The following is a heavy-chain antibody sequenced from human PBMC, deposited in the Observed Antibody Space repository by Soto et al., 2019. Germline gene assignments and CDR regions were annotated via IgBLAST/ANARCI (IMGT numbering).Heavy chain of an antibody. V-gene: IGHV3-33*01. Sequence: QVQLVESGGGVVQPGRSLRLSCATSGFTCSSYGMHWVRQGPGKGLEWVAVIWYDGTNKYYADSVNGRFTISRDDSKNTLYLQMNSLRAEDTAVYYCARGPMTTVTTWGDWYFDLWGRGTLVTVSS. D-gene: IGHD4-17*01. J-gene: IGHJ2*01. CDR1: GFTCSSYG. CDR2: IWYDGTNK. CDR3: ARGPMTTVTTWGDWYFDL.